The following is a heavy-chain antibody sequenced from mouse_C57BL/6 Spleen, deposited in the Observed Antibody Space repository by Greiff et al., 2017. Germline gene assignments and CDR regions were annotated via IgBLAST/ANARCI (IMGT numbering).Heavy chain of an antibody. D-gene: IGHD1-1*01. V-gene: IGHV1-69*01. CDR3: ARAPTTVVGGNIDY. J-gene: IGHJ2*01. CDR2: IDPSDRYT. Sequence: QVQLQQPGAELVMPGASVKLSCKASGYTFTSYWMHWVKQRPGQGLEWIGEIDPSDRYTNYNQKLKGKSPLHVDNSSSTAYMQLSSLTSEDSAVYYCARAPTTVVGGNIDYWGQGTTLTVSS. CDR1: GYTFTSYW.